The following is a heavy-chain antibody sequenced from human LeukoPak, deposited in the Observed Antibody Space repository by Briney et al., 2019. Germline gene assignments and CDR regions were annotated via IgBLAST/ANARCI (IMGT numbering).Heavy chain of an antibody. J-gene: IGHJ6*03. CDR1: GGTFSSYA. CDR2: IIPIFGTA. Sequence: GASVKVSCKASGGTFSSYAISWVRQAPGQGLEWMGGIIPIFGTANYAQKFQGRVTITTDESTSTAYMELSSLRSEDTAVYYCARIAARDYYYYYYMVVWGKGTTVTVSS. V-gene: IGHV1-69*05. D-gene: IGHD6-6*01. CDR3: ARIAARDYYYYYYMVV.